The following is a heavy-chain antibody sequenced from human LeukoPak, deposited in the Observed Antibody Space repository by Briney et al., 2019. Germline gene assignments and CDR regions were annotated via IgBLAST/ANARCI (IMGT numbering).Heavy chain of an antibody. V-gene: IGHV3-23*01. J-gene: IGHJ4*02. CDR3: AKGSYGYYDSGHY. Sequence: PGGSLRLSCAASGFTFSSYDMSWVRQAPGKGLEWVGAISGSGGSTYYADSEKGRFTISRDNTKNTLYVQMDSQRAEDTAVYYCAKGSYGYYDSGHYWGQGPLVTVSS. D-gene: IGHD4-17*01. CDR2: ISGSGGST. CDR1: GFTFSSYD.